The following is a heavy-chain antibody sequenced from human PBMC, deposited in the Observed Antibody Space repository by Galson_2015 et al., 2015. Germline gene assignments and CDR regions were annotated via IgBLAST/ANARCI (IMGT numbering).Heavy chain of an antibody. CDR3: ACFQILPGGPKDAFDI. CDR2: IYYSGST. J-gene: IGHJ3*02. CDR1: GGSISSGGYY. Sequence: TLSLTCTVSGGSISSGGYYWSWIRQHPGKGLEWIGYIYYSGSTYYNPSLKSRVTISVDTSKNQFSLKLSSVTAADTAVYYCACFQILPGGPKDAFDIWGQGTMVTVSS. V-gene: IGHV4-31*03. D-gene: IGHD4-23*01.